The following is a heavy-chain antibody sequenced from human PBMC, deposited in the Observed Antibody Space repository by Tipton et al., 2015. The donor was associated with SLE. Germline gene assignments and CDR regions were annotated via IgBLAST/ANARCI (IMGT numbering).Heavy chain of an antibody. Sequence: QLVQSGAEVKKPGASVKVSCKASGYTFTGYYMHWVRQAPGQGLEWMGWMNPNSGNTGYAQKFQGRVTMTRNTSVSTAYMELSSLRSEDTAVYYCARVDYDFWSGYYNYYYYYMDVWGKGTTVTVSS. CDR2: MNPNSGNT. J-gene: IGHJ6*03. CDR1: GYTFTGYY. D-gene: IGHD3-3*01. V-gene: IGHV1-8*02. CDR3: ARVDYDFWSGYYNYYYYYMDV.